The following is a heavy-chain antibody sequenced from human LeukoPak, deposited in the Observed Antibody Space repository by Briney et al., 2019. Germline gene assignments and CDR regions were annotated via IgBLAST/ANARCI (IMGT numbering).Heavy chain of an antibody. CDR2: LSYDGSSK. Sequence: TGGSLRLSCAASGFTFSSYAMHWVRQAPGKGLEWVAVLSYDGSSKWYADSVKGRFTISRDNSKNTLYLQMNSLKTEDTAVYYCTTDRSLTLIVENYWGQGTLVTVSS. D-gene: IGHD3-22*01. J-gene: IGHJ4*02. CDR1: GFTFSSYA. V-gene: IGHV3-30-3*01. CDR3: TTDRSLTLIVENY.